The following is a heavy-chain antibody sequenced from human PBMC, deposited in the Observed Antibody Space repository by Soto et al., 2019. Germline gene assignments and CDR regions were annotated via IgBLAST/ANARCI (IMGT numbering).Heavy chain of an antibody. CDR3: ARVRGSIDY. V-gene: IGHV1-8*01. J-gene: IGHJ4*02. CDR2: MNPKSGNT. CDR1: GYTFTNYD. D-gene: IGHD3-10*01. Sequence: QVQLVQSGAEVKKPGASVKVSCRASGYTFTNYDINWVRQATGQGLEWMGWMNPKSGNTGFAQQFQGRVTMTRNTAISTAYMEPSSLRSEDTAVYYCARVRGSIDYWGQGTLVTVSS.